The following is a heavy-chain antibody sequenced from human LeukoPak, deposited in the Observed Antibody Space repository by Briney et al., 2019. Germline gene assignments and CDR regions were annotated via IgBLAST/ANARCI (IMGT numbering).Heavy chain of an antibody. V-gene: IGHV3-23*01. CDR1: GFTFTRYS. J-gene: IGHJ4*02. CDR2: IRSSGDST. D-gene: IGHD3-10*01. CDR3: AKEVRESAWFYFDY. Sequence: GGSLRLSCAASGFTFTRYSMSWVRQAPGKGLEWVSGIRSSGDSTYYADSVKGRFTISRDNSRNTLYLQMNSLSAEDTAVYYCAKEVRESAWFYFDYWGQGTLATVSS.